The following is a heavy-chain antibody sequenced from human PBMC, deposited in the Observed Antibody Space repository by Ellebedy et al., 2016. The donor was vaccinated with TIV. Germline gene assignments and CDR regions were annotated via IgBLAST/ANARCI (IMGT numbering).Heavy chain of an antibody. Sequence: MPSETLSLTCAVSGGSISSGGYPWSWIRQPPGKGLEWIGFIHHSWNTYYNPSLKSRVTISVDRSKNEISLRVTSVTAADTAVYYCARGSGAFDPWGQGTQVTVSS. D-gene: IGHD1-26*01. CDR2: IHHSWNT. J-gene: IGHJ5*02. CDR3: ARGSGAFDP. CDR1: GGSISSGGYP. V-gene: IGHV4-30-2*01.